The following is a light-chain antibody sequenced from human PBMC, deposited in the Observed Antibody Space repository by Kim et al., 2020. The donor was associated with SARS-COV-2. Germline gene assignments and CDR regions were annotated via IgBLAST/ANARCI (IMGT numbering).Light chain of an antibody. J-gene: IGKJ2*01. CDR1: QSISS. CDR3: QQSHSAPYT. CDR2: AAS. V-gene: IGKV1-39*01. Sequence: LSASVGDRVTITCRASQSISSLNWYQHKPGKAPKLLIYAASSLQSGVPSRFSGSGSGTDFTLTISSLLPEDFATYYCQQSHSAPYTFGQGTKLE.